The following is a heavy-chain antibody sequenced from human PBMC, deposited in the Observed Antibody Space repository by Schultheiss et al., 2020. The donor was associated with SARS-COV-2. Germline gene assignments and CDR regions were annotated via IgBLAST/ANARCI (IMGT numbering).Heavy chain of an antibody. CDR3: AREGYDFWSGYYRDSSYYMDV. CDR1: GFTLSNYG. D-gene: IGHD3-3*01. J-gene: IGHJ6*03. V-gene: IGHV3-33*07. Sequence: GGSLRLSCAASGFTLSNYGMFWVRQAPGKGLEWVAVIWYDGSNKYYADSVKGRFTISRDNSKNTLYLQMNSLRAEDTAVYYCAREGYDFWSGYYRDSSYYMDVWGKGTTVTVSS. CDR2: IWYDGSNK.